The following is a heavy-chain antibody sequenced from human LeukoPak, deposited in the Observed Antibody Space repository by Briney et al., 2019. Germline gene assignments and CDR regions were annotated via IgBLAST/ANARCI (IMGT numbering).Heavy chain of an antibody. J-gene: IGHJ4*02. CDR1: GFTFSSYA. CDR2: ISYDGSNK. CDR3: AKGPHFDY. Sequence: GGSLRLSCAASGFTFSSYAMSWVRQAPGKGLEWVAVISYDGSNKYYADSVKGRFTISRDNSKNTLYLQMNSLRAEDTAVYYCAKGPHFDYWGQGTLVTVSS. V-gene: IGHV3-30*18.